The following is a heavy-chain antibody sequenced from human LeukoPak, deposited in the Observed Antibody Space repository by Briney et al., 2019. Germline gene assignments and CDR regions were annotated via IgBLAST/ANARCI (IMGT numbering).Heavy chain of an antibody. CDR2: IYYSGST. J-gene: IGHJ4*02. CDR3: ARARSAAGNFDY. V-gene: IGHV4-31*03. D-gene: IGHD6-13*01. CDR1: GGSISSGDYY. Sequence: SETLSLTCTVSGGSISSGDYYWSWIRQHPGKGLEWIGYIYYSGSTYYNPSLKSRVTISADTSKNQFSLKLSSVTAADTAVYYCARARSAAGNFDYWGQGTLVTVSS.